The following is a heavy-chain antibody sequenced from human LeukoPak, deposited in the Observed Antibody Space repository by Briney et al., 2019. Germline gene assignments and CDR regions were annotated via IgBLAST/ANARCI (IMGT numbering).Heavy chain of an antibody. CDR2: MNPNSGNT. D-gene: IGHD3-22*01. CDR1: GYTFTSYD. J-gene: IGHJ6*03. CDR3: ARVDGYYDSSGYPTYYYYYYMDV. Sequence: TSVKVSCKASGYTFTSYDINWVRQATGHGLEWMGWMNPNSGNTGYAQKFQGRVTMTRNTSISTAYMELSRLRSEDTAVYYCARVDGYYDSSGYPTYYYYYYMDVWGKGTTVTVSS. V-gene: IGHV1-8*01.